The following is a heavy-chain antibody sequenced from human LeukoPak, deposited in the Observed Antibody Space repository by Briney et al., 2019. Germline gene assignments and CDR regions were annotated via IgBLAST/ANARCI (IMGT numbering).Heavy chain of an antibody. V-gene: IGHV3-74*01. Sequence: PGGSLRLSCAASGFTFSSYWMHWVRQAPGKGLVWVSRINSDGSSTSYADSVKGRFTISRDNAKNTLYLQMNSLRAEDTAVYYCARVNYDRQNWFDPWGQGTLVTVSS. CDR2: INSDGSST. J-gene: IGHJ5*02. CDR1: GFTFSSYW. D-gene: IGHD3-16*01. CDR3: ARVNYDRQNWFDP.